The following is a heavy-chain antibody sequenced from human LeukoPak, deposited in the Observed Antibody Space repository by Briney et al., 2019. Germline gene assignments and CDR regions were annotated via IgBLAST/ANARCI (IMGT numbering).Heavy chain of an antibody. CDR2: IYSGGST. Sequence: GGSLRLSCAASGFTVSSNYMSWVRQAPGKGLEWVSVIYSGGSTYYADSVKGRFTISRDNSKNTLYLQMNSLRAEDTAVYYCAREDTINGVTHFDYWGQGTLVTVSS. J-gene: IGHJ4*02. CDR3: AREDTINGVTHFDY. V-gene: IGHV3-53*01. D-gene: IGHD2-8*01. CDR1: GFTVSSNY.